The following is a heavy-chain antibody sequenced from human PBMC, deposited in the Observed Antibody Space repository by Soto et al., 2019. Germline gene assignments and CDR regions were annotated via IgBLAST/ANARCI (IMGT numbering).Heavy chain of an antibody. D-gene: IGHD3-3*01. J-gene: IGHJ4*02. CDR2: VKSKAGGGTA. CDR3: TSYPDFWGGHTPL. Sequence: EVQLVESGGGLVQPGGSLRLSCAASGFSITNTWMHWVRQAPGKGLEWVGSVKSKAGGGTADYAATVRGRFTVSRDDSKNTLYLQMTSLKMEDTAVYYCTSYPDFWGGHTPLWGQGTLVTVSS. CDR1: GFSITNTW. V-gene: IGHV3-15*07.